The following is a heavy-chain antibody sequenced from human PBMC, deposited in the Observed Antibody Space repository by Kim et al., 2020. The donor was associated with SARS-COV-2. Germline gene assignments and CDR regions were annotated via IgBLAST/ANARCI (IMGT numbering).Heavy chain of an antibody. CDR3: ARHSDILTGWPFDY. J-gene: IGHJ4*01. V-gene: IGHV4-59*08. D-gene: IGHD3-9*01. CDR2: VYYSGST. Sequence: SETLSLTCTVSGGSINNYYWSWIRQPPGKGLEWIGYVYYSGSTKYNPSLQSRVAISVDTSKNQFSLKLSSVTAADTAVYYCARHSDILTGWPFDYWGQGT. CDR1: GGSINNYY.